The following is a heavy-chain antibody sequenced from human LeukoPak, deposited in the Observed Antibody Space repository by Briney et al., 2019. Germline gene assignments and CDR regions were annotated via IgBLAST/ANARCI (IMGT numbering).Heavy chain of an antibody. D-gene: IGHD3-22*01. J-gene: IGHJ6*02. CDR1: GFTFSSYA. CDR3: ARERKAYYDSSGYPLYYYGMDV. CDR2: ISSSSSYI. V-gene: IGHV3-21*01. Sequence: PGGSLRLSCAASGFTFSSYAMSWVRQAPGKGLEWVSSISSSSSYIYYADSVKGRFTISRDNAKNSLYLQMNSLRAGDTAVYYCARERKAYYDSSGYPLYYYGMDVWGQGTTVTVSS.